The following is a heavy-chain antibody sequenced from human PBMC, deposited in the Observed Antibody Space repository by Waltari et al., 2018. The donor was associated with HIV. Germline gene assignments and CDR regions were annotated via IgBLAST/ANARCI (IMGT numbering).Heavy chain of an antibody. Sequence: QLEESGGDLVQPGGSLRLSCAASGFPFNRYNRNWARHFPGKVLEWIAFISSYSKIIYYADSVKGRFTISRDNAKSSLYLQVNNLRAEDSATYYCSRGGSKYFYVGGGDLWGQGTPVTVSS. CDR2: ISSYSKII. D-gene: IGHD5-12*01. J-gene: IGHJ5*02. CDR1: GFPFNRYN. CDR3: SRGGSKYFYVGGGDL. V-gene: IGHV3-48*04.